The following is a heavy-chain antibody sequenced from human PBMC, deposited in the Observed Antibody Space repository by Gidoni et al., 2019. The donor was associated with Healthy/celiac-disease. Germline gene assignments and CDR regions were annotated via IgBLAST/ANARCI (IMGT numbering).Heavy chain of an antibody. D-gene: IGHD3-3*02. CDR2: IFSNDEK. Sequence: QVTLKESGPVLVKPTETLTLTCTVSGFSLSNARMGVSWIRQPPGKALEWLAHIFSNDEKSYSTSLKSRLTISKDTSKSQVVLTMTNMDPVDTATYYCARIAFLEWLPIHYYYYYGMDVWGQGTTVTVSS. CDR1: GFSLSNARMG. V-gene: IGHV2-26*01. J-gene: IGHJ6*02. CDR3: ARIAFLEWLPIHYYYYYGMDV.